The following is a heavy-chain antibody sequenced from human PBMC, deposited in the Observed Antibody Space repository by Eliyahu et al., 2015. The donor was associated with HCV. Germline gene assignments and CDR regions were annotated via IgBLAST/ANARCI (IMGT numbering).Heavy chain of an antibody. CDR2: GYYSWGT. J-gene: IGHJ4*02. V-gene: IGHV4-59*01. D-gene: IGHD6-19*01. CDR3: ARVSPSGQWLVPFDY. CDR1: GGSISNYY. Sequence: QVQLQESGPGLVKPSETLSLTCTVSGGSISNYYWNWIRQPPGKGLEWIGDGYYSWGTKYNPSLKSRVTMSVDTSKNQFSLKLNSLTAADTAVYYCARVSPSGQWLVPFDYWGQGTLVSVSS.